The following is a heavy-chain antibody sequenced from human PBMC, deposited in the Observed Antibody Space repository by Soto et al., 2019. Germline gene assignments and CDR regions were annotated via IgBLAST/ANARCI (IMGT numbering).Heavy chain of an antibody. Sequence: QVQLVQSGAEVKKPGSSVKVSCKASGGTFGSYAISWVRQAPGQGLEWMGGIIPIPGTANYAQKFQGRVTIAEDESTSTAYMELSSLRSDDTAVYYCARSQGSITGLEIYYYYCYGMDVWGQGTTVTVS. V-gene: IGHV1-69*01. D-gene: IGHD2-2*01. CDR2: IIPIPGTA. CDR3: ARSQGSITGLEIYYYYCYGMDV. CDR1: GGTFGSYA. J-gene: IGHJ6*02.